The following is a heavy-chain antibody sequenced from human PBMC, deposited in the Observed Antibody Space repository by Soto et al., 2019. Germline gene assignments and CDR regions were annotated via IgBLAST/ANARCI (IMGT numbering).Heavy chain of an antibody. CDR3: ARDSSSRGWFDP. V-gene: IGHV1-69*01. CDR2: IIPIFGTA. CDR1: GGTFSSYA. D-gene: IGHD6-6*01. J-gene: IGHJ5*02. Sequence: QVQLVQSGAEEKKPGSSVKVSCKASGGTFSSYAISWVRQAPGQGLEWMGGIIPIFGTANYAQKFQGRVTITADESTCTAYMEPSSLRSEDTSVYYCARDSSSRGWFDPWGQGTLVTVSS.